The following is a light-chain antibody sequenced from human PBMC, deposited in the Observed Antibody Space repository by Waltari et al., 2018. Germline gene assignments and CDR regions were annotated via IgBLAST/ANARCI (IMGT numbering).Light chain of an antibody. V-gene: IGLV2-11*01. CDR2: DVS. Sequence: QSALTQPRSVSGSPGQSVTIPCTGTSSDVGGYNYVSWYQQHPGKAPKLVIYDVSKRPTGVPHRFSGSKSANTASLTISGLQAEDEAYYYSCSYAGSYTLEVFGGGTKLTVL. CDR1: SSDVGGYNY. J-gene: IGLJ3*02. CDR3: CSYAGSYTLEV.